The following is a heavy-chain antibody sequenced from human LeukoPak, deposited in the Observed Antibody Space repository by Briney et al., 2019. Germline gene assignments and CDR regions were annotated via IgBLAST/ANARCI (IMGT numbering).Heavy chain of an antibody. D-gene: IGHD3-10*01. J-gene: IGHJ4*02. V-gene: IGHV1-2*02. CDR2: ISPRSGDT. CDR3: ARGREIHGGSDTKLDDY. CDR1: GYSFTDYY. Sequence: ASVKVSCKASGYSFTDYYMHWVRQAPGQGLEWMGWISPRSGDTSYAQKFQGRVTMTRDTSINTVDMDLSGLTSDDTAVFYCARGREIHGGSDTKLDDYWGQGTLVTVSS.